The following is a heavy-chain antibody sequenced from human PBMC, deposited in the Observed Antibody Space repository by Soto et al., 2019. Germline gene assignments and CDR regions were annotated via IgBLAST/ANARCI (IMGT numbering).Heavy chain of an antibody. CDR2: ISGSGGST. J-gene: IGHJ6*03. D-gene: IGHD3-3*01. CDR3: AKSLSDFWSGYPLRYMDV. CDR1: GFTFSSYA. V-gene: IGHV3-23*01. Sequence: GGSLRLSCAASGFTFSSYAMSWVRQAPGKGLEWVSAISGSGGSTYYADSGKGRFTISRDNSKNTLYLQMNSLRAEDTAVYYCAKSLSDFWSGYPLRYMDVWGKGTTVTVSS.